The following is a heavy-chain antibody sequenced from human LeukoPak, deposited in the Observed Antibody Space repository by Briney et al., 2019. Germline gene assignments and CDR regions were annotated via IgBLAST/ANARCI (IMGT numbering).Heavy chain of an antibody. D-gene: IGHD2-2*02. Sequence: PGGSLRLSCAASGFAVITNYMSWVRQAPGKGPEWVSFIYSGGNIYYADSVKGRFTISRDNSKNSLYLQMNSLRAEDTALYYCASRYCSSSMCYNYFHYWGQGTLVTVSS. V-gene: IGHV3-53*05. CDR2: IYSGGNI. J-gene: IGHJ4*02. CDR3: ASRYCSSSMCYNYFHY. CDR1: GFAVITNY.